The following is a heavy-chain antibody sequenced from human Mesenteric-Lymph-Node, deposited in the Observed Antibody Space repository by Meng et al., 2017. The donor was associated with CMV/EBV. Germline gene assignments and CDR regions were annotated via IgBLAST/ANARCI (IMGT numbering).Heavy chain of an antibody. CDR2: IYYSGST. V-gene: IGHV4-59*01. D-gene: IGHD4-23*01. Sequence: SETLSLTCAVYGGSFSSYYWSWIRQPPGKGLEWIGYIYYSGSTNYNPSLKSRVTISVDTSKNQFSLKLSPVTAADTAVYYCARDRVVTPGSYYYNMDIWGQGTTVTVSS. J-gene: IGHJ6*02. CDR3: ARDRVVTPGSYYYNMDI. CDR1: GGSFSSYY.